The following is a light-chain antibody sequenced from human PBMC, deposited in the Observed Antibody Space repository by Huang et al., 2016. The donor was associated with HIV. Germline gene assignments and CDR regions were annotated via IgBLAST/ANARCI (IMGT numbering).Light chain of an antibody. CDR1: QSVRDK. V-gene: IGKV3-15*01. Sequence: EIVMTQSPDTLSVSPGERATLSCRASQSVRDKLAWSRQKPGQAPRLLLHATSTRAAGVPARCSGSGSGTEFTLTISSLQSEDCGVYYCQQYESWPPLTFGGGTKVEIK. CDR2: ATS. CDR3: QQYESWPPLT. J-gene: IGKJ4*01.